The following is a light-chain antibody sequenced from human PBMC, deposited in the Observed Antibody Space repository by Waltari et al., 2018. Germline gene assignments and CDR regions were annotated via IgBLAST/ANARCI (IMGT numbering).Light chain of an antibody. Sequence: QSALTQPRPVSGSPGQSVTISCTGTSSYVGGYNYVSWYQQHPGKTPKLMIYDVTKRPSGVPDRFSGSKSGNTASLAISGLQAEDEADYYCCSYTGIYWVFGGGTKLTVL. CDR1: SSYVGGYNY. CDR2: DVT. J-gene: IGLJ3*02. V-gene: IGLV2-11*01. CDR3: CSYTGIYWV.